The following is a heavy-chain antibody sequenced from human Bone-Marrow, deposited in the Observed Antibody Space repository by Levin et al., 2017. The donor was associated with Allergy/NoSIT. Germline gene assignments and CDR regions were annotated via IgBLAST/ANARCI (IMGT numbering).Heavy chain of an antibody. J-gene: IGHJ4*01. D-gene: IGHD3-22*01. Sequence: SQTLSLTCAVYGGSFSGSYWSWIRQPPGKGLEWIGELNQSGSTNHNPSLKSRVSISVDTSKNQFSLKLSSVTAADTAVYYCARGAPTYYYDSSGYYPYFDYWGHGTLVTVSP. CDR1: GGSFSGSY. CDR2: LNQSGST. CDR3: ARGAPTYYYDSSGYYPYFDY. V-gene: IGHV4-34*01.